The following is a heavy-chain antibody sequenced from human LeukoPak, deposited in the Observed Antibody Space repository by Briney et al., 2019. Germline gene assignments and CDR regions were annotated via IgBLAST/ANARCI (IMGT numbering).Heavy chain of an antibody. J-gene: IGHJ4*01. CDR1: GFTFTNHS. CDR2: ISGNGGDT. CDR3: GRDAVSGSGSIDY. D-gene: IGHD3-10*01. Sequence: GGSLRLSCAASGFTFTNHSMHWVRQVPGKGLAWISRISGNGGDTYFADSVRGRFTTCRDNAKNLLSLQMHSLEAEDPAVYYCGRDAVSGSGSIDYWGHGALVAVSS. V-gene: IGHV3-74*01.